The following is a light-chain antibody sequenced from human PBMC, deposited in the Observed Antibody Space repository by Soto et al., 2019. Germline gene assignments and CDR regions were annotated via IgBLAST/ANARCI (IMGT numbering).Light chain of an antibody. CDR2: EVS. CDR3: SSYTGSDTWV. J-gene: IGLJ2*01. Sequence: QSALTQPASVSGSPGQSITISCTGTSSDIGSYNYVSWYQQEPGKAPKLMIYEVSNRPSGVSNRFSGSKSGNSASLTISGLQAEDEADYYCSSYTGSDTWVFGGGTKVTVL. V-gene: IGLV2-14*01. CDR1: SSDIGSYNY.